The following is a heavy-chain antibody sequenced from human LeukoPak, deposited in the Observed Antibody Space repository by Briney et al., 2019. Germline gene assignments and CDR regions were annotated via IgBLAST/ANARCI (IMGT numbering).Heavy chain of an antibody. CDR1: GFTFSSYA. Sequence: GGSLRPSCAASGFTFSSYAMSWVRQAPGKGLEWVSAISGSGGSTYYADSVKGRFTISRDNSKNTLYLQMNSLRAEDTAVYYCAKAAMVRPRSGYYYGMDVWGQGTTVTVSS. CDR2: ISGSGGST. CDR3: AKAAMVRPRSGYYYGMDV. D-gene: IGHD3-10*01. V-gene: IGHV3-23*01. J-gene: IGHJ6*02.